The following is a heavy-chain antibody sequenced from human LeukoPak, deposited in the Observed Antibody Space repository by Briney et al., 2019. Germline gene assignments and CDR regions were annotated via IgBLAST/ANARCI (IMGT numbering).Heavy chain of an antibody. J-gene: IGHJ5*02. D-gene: IGHD1-1*01. CDR1: GGSISSYY. V-gene: IGHV4-59*01. Sequence: SETLSLTCTVSGGSISSYYWSWIRQPPGKGLEWIGYIYYSGSTNFNPSLKSRVTISVDTSKNQFSLKLSSVTAADTAVYYCAREGTAGTNLNCFDPWGQGTLVTVFS. CDR2: IYYSGST. CDR3: AREGTAGTNLNCFDP.